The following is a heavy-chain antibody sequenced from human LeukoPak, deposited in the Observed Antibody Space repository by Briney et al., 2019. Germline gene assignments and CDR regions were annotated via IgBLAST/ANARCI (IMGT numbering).Heavy chain of an antibody. Sequence: PSETLSLTCTVSGSSISSYYWSWIRQPPGKGLEWIGYIYTSGSTNYNPSLKSRVTISADTSKNQFSLKLGSVTAADTAVYYCARIIAARFFDYWGQGTLVTVSS. J-gene: IGHJ4*02. D-gene: IGHD6-6*01. CDR1: GSSISSYY. V-gene: IGHV4-4*09. CDR2: IYTSGST. CDR3: ARIIAARFFDY.